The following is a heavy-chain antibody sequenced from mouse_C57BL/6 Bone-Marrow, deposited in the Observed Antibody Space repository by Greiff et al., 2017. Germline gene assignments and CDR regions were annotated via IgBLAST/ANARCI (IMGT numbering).Heavy chain of an antibody. CDR1: GYTFTSYW. CDR3: AISCPLGRSFDY. CDR2: IYPTSGRT. V-gene: IGHV1-55*01. Sequence: VQLQQPGAELVKPGASVKMSCKASGYTFTSYWITWVKQRPGQGLEWIGDIYPTSGRTNYNEKFKSKAILTVDTSSNTAYMHLSSLTSEVSSVCSCAISCPLGRSFDYWCQGTTLTVSS. J-gene: IGHJ2*01.